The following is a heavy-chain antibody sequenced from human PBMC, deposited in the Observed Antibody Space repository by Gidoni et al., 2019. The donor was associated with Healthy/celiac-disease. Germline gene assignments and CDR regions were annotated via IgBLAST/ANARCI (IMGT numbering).Heavy chain of an antibody. CDR3: AREGQIWGYYYMDV. J-gene: IGHJ6*03. CDR1: GFTFSSYE. Sequence: EVQLVESGGGLVQPGGSLRLSCAASGFTFSSYEMNWVRQAPGKGLEGVSYISSSGSTIYYADSGKGRFTISRDNAKNSLYLQMNSRRAEDTAVYYCAREGQIWGYYYMDVWGKGTTVTVSS. D-gene: IGHD5-18*01. V-gene: IGHV3-48*03. CDR2: ISSSGSTI.